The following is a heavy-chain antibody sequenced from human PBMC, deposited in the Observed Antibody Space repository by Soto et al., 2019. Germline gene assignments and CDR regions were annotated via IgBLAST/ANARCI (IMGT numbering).Heavy chain of an antibody. CDR3: ARGIVVVPAAISLLWFGELFDY. CDR1: GYTFTGYY. CDR2: INPNSGGT. J-gene: IGHJ4*02. D-gene: IGHD2-2*02. V-gene: IGHV1-2*04. Sequence: ASVKVSCKASGYTFTGYYMHWVRQAPGQGLEWMGWINPNSGGTNYAQKFQGWVTMTRDTSISTAYMELSRLRSDDTAVYYCARGIVVVPAAISLLWFGELFDYWGQGTLVTSPQ.